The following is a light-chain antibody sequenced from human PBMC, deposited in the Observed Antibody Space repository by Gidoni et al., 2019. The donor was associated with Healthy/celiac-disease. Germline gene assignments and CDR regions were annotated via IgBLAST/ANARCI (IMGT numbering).Light chain of an antibody. Sequence: SALTQPASVSRSPGPSITISCTGTSSDVGGYNYVSWYQHHPGKAPKLMIYDVSNRPSGVANRFSGSKSGNTASLTISGLQAEDEADYYCSSYTSSSTLWVVGGGTKLTVL. CDR2: DVS. V-gene: IGLV2-14*03. CDR3: SSYTSSSTLWV. J-gene: IGLJ3*02. CDR1: SSDVGGYNY.